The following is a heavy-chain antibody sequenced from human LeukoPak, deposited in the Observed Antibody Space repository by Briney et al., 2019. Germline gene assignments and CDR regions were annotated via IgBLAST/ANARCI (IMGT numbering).Heavy chain of an antibody. V-gene: IGHV4-4*07. CDR2: IYTSGST. CDR3: ARGIAAAGMFWFDP. Sequence: SETPSLTCTVSGGSISSYYWSWIRQPAGKGLEWIGRIYTSGSTNYNPSLKSRVTMSVDTSKNQFSLKLSSVTAADTAVYYCARGIAAAGMFWFDPWGQGTLVTVSS. J-gene: IGHJ5*02. CDR1: GGSISSYY. D-gene: IGHD6-13*01.